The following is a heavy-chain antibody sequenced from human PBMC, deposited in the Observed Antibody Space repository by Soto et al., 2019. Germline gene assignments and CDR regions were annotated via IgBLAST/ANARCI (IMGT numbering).Heavy chain of an antibody. CDR1: GGSISSGGYS. V-gene: IGHV4-30-2*01. CDR3: ARAGGLGAVAADY. CDR2: IYHSGST. J-gene: IGHJ4*02. D-gene: IGHD6-19*01. Sequence: QLQLQESGSGLVKPSQTLSLTCAVSGGSISSGGYSWSWIRQPPGKGLEWIGYIYHSGSTYYNPSLKSRVTLSVDRAKNQFSLKLRSVTAADTAVYYCARAGGLGAVAADYWGQGTLVTVSS.